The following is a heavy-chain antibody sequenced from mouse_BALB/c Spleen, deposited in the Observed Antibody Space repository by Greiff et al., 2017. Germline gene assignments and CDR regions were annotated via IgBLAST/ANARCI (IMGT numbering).Heavy chain of an antibody. CDR1: GYSITSDYA. CDR3: ARGGNGYYLAY. CDR2: ISYSGST. V-gene: IGHV3-2*02. J-gene: IGHJ3*01. Sequence: DVQLQESGPGLVKPSQSLSLTCTVTGYSITSDYAWNWIRQFPGNKLEWMGYISYSGSTSYNPSLKSRISITRDTSKNQFFLQLNSVTTEDTATYYCARGGNGYYLAYWGQGTLVTVSA. D-gene: IGHD2-3*01.